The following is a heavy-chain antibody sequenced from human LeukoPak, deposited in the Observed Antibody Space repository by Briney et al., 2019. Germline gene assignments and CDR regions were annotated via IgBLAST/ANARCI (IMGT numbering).Heavy chain of an antibody. CDR3: ARPGPNWFDP. V-gene: IGHV4-34*01. CDR2: INHSGST. D-gene: IGHD7-27*01. CDR1: GGSFSGYY. Sequence: SETLSLTCAVYGGSFSGYYWSWICQPPGKGLEWIGEINHSGSTNYNPSLKSRVTISVDTSKNQFSLKLSSVTAADTAVYYCARPGPNWFDPWGQGTLVTVSS. J-gene: IGHJ5*02.